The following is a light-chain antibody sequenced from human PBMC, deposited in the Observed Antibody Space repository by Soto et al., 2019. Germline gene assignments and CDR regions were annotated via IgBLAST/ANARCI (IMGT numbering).Light chain of an antibody. CDR3: SSYTISSPSLYV. Sequence: QSALTQPPSVSGSPGQSVTISCTGTSSDVGSYNRVSWYQQPPGTAPKLMIYEVSNRPSGVPDRFSGSKSGNTASLTISGLQAEDEADYDCSSYTISSPSLYVFGTGTKVTVL. CDR1: SSDVGSYNR. V-gene: IGLV2-18*02. CDR2: EVS. J-gene: IGLJ1*01.